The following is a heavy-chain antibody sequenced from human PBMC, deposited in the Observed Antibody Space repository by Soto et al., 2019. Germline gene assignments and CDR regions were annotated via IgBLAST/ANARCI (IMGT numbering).Heavy chain of an antibody. V-gene: IGHV3-7*01. J-gene: IGHJ4*02. Sequence: GGSLRLSCSDSGFTLSTSWMDWVRQTPGKGLEWVANINQDGSEKNYVDSVKGRFTISRDNAKNSLFLQMSSLTAEDSGLYYCTRYLDFWGQGTLVTVSS. CDR1: GFTLSTSW. CDR2: INQDGSEK. CDR3: TRYLDF.